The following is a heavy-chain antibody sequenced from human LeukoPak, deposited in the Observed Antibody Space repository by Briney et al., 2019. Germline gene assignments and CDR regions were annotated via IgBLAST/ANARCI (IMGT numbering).Heavy chain of an antibody. J-gene: IGHJ3*02. V-gene: IGHV4-61*08. CDR1: GGSISSGGYY. CDR3: AREGLGARALGRDAFDI. Sequence: SETLSLTCTVSGGSISSGGYYWSWSRQPPGKGLEWIGYIYYSGSTNYNPSLKSRVTISVDTSKNQFSLKLSSVTAADTAVYYCAREGLGARALGRDAFDIWGQGTMVTVSS. D-gene: IGHD3-16*01. CDR2: IYYSGST.